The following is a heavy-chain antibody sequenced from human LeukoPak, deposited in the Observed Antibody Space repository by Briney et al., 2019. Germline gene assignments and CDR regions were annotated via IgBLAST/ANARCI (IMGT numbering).Heavy chain of an antibody. J-gene: IGHJ4*02. CDR2: INHGGST. CDR3: ASQSGGYAY. D-gene: IGHD5-12*01. Sequence: SETLSLTCAVYGGSFSGYYWSWIRQPPGKGLEWIGEINHGGSTNYNPSLKSRVTILVDTSKNQFSLKLSSVTAADTAVYYCASQSGGYAYWGQGTLVTVSS. CDR1: GGSFSGYY. V-gene: IGHV4-34*01.